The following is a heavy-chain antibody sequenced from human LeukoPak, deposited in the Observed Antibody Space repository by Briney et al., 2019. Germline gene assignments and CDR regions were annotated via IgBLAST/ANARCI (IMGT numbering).Heavy chain of an antibody. J-gene: IGHJ4*02. CDR2: INHSGST. Sequence: SETLSLTCAVSGGSFSGYYWSWIRQPPGKGLEWIGEINHSGSTNYDPSLKSRVTISVDTSKNQFSLKLSSVTAADTAVYYCARGSSGSYYDYWGQGTLVTVSS. V-gene: IGHV4-34*01. CDR3: ARGSSGSYYDY. D-gene: IGHD1-26*01. CDR1: GGSFSGYY.